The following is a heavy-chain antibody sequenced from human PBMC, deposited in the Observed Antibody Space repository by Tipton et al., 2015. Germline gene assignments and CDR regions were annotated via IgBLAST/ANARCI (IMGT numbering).Heavy chain of an antibody. CDR1: SDSISKYY. Sequence: TLSLTCSVSSDSISKYYWSWIRQPPGKELEWIGYIQYSGSTNYNPYLKSRVTISVDTSKNQFSLQLKSVTAADTAVYYCARGEIGDFDSWGQGTLVTVSS. J-gene: IGHJ4*02. V-gene: IGHV4-59*08. D-gene: IGHD4-17*01. CDR3: ARGEIGDFDS. CDR2: IQYSGST.